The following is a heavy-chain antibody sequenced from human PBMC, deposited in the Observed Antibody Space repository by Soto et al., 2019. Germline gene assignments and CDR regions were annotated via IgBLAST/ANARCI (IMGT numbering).Heavy chain of an antibody. Sequence: ASVKVSCKASGYTFTSYGISWVRQAPGQGLEWMGWISAYNGNTTYAQKLQGRVTMTTDTSTSTAYMELRSLRSDDTAVYYCARDFTPCSGGSCYSGGDPFDYWGQGTLVTVSS. CDR2: ISAYNGNT. CDR1: GYTFTSYG. J-gene: IGHJ4*02. CDR3: ARDFTPCSGGSCYSGGDPFDY. V-gene: IGHV1-18*01. D-gene: IGHD2-15*01.